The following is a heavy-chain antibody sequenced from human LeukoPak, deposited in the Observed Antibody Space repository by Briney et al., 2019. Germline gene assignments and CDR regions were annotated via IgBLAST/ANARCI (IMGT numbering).Heavy chain of an antibody. CDR1: GFTFNSYA. J-gene: IGHJ6*02. CDR2: ISGSGGST. D-gene: IGHD6-13*01. Sequence: GGSLRLSCAASGFTFNSYAMSWVRQAPGKGLEWVSAISGSGGSTYYADSVKGRFTISRDNSKNTLYLQMNSLRAEHTAVYYCANAGGPESSCRSTVYYGMDAWGQGTTVTVSS. CDR3: ANAGGPESSCRSTVYYGMDA. V-gene: IGHV3-23*01.